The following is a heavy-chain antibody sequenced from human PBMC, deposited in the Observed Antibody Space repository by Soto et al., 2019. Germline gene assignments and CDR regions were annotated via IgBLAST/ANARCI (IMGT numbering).Heavy chain of an antibody. CDR3: AHRVLRTVFGLVTTTAIYFDF. Sequence: QITLNESGPTQVKPRQTLTLTCTFSGFSLTTSGVGVGWIRQSPGKAPEGLALIYWDDDKRYSPSLKSRLTITKDTYKNQVVLTMADLDTADTATYYCAHRVLRTVFGLVTTTAIYFDFWGQGTPVAVSS. CDR2: IYWDDDK. V-gene: IGHV2-5*02. CDR1: GFSLTTSGVG. D-gene: IGHD3-3*01. J-gene: IGHJ4*02.